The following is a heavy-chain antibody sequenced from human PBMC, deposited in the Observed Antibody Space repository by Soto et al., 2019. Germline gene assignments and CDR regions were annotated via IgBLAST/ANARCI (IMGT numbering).Heavy chain of an antibody. CDR2: INPSGGST. CDR3: AREASSDFQRLHP. CDR1: GYTFTSYY. Sequence: ASVKVSCKASGYTFTSYYMHWVRQAPGQGLEWMGVINPSGGSTSYAQKFQGRVTMTRDTSTSTAYMELSSLRSEDTAVYYCAREASSDFQRLHPWGQGTPVTVSS. V-gene: IGHV1-46*01. D-gene: IGHD2-21*02. J-gene: IGHJ5*02.